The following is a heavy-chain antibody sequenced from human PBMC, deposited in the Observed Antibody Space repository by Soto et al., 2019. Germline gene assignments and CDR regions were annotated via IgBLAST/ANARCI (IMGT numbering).Heavy chain of an antibody. Sequence: QVQLQESGPGLVKPSQTLSLTCTVSGGSISSGGYYWSWIRQHPGKGLEWIGYIYYSGSTYYNPSIKSRVTISVDTSKNQCSLKLSSVTAADTAVYYCARERKGWRWYFDLWGRGTLVTVSS. J-gene: IGHJ2*01. V-gene: IGHV4-31*03. D-gene: IGHD2-15*01. CDR1: GGSISSGGYY. CDR2: IYYSGST. CDR3: ARERKGWRWYFDL.